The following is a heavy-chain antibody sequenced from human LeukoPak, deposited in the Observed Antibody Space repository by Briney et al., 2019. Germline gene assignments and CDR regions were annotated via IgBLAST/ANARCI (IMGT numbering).Heavy chain of an antibody. CDR2: MNPNSGNT. CDR1: GYTLTSYD. CDR3: SRSPQLGYCSSTSCPPYNWFDP. J-gene: IGHJ5*02. V-gene: IGHV1-8*01. Sequence: ASVKVSCKASGYTLTSYDINWVRQATGQGLGWMGWMNPNSGNTGYAQKFQGRVTMTRNTSISTAYMELSSLRSEDTAVYYCSRSPQLGYCSSTSCPPYNWFDPWGQGTLVTVSS. D-gene: IGHD2-2*01.